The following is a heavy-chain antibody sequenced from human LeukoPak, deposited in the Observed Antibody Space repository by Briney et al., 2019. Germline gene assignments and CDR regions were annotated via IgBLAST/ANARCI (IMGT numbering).Heavy chain of an antibody. CDR1: GMTLSVTS. CDR2: IDKSSDPI. J-gene: IGHJ4*02. D-gene: IGHD3-9*01. V-gene: IGHV3-48*04. Sequence: PGGSLRLSCAASGMTLSVTSMNWVRQAPGKGLEWISHIDKSSDPIYYADSVKGRFTISRDIARNSLYLQMNSLRAEDTAVYYCARVGAYYDILTGYMVDYWGQGTLVTVSS. CDR3: ARVGAYYDILTGYMVDY.